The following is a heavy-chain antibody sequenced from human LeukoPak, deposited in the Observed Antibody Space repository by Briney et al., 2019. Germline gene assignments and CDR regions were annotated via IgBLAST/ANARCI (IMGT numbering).Heavy chain of an antibody. D-gene: IGHD3-10*01. Sequence: SETLSLTCTVSGGSISSGGYYWSWIRQHPGKGLEWIGYIYYSGSTYYNPSLKSRVTISVDTSKNQFSLKLSSVTAADTAVYYCARGADYYGSGSDLNGMDVWGQGTTVTVSS. CDR2: IYYSGST. J-gene: IGHJ6*02. CDR3: ARGADYYGSGSDLNGMDV. V-gene: IGHV4-31*03. CDR1: GGSISSGGYY.